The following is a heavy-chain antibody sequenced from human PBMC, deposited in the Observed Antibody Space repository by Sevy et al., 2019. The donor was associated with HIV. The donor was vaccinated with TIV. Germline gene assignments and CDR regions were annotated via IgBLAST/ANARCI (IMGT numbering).Heavy chain of an antibody. CDR2: IYSGGST. J-gene: IGHJ5*02. CDR3: ARVSLKAS. CDR1: GFTVSSNY. Sequence: GGSLRLSCAASGFTVSSNYMSWVRQAPGKGLEWVSGIYSGGSTYYADSVKGRFTISRANSKNTLYLQMNSLRAEDTAVYYCARVSLKASWGRGTLVTVSS. V-gene: IGHV3-53*01.